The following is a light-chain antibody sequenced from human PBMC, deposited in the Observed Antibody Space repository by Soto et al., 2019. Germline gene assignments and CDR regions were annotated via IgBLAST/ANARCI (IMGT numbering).Light chain of an antibody. CDR2: DAS. CDR3: QQYNTYST. V-gene: IGKV1-5*01. CDR1: QSISRW. Sequence: DIQLTQSPSSLSASVGDRVTMTCRASQSISRWLAWYQQKPGKAPKALIYDASTLRSGVPSRFSGGGSGTEFTLTISSLQPDDFATYYCQQYNTYSTFGQGTRLE. J-gene: IGKJ5*01.